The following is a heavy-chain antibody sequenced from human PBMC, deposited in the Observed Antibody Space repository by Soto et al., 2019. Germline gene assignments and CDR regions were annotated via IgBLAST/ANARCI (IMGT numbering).Heavy chain of an antibody. CDR2: ISYDGSNK. CDR3: AKDTYFRDSSGYYVFDY. D-gene: IGHD3-22*01. J-gene: IGHJ4*02. V-gene: IGHV3-30*18. Sequence: PGGSLRLSCAASGFTFSSYGGHWVRQAPGKGLEWVAVISYDGSNKHYTDSVKGRFTISRDNSKNMVFLHMNSLRPEDTAVYHCAKDTYFRDSSGYYVFDYWGQGTLVTVSS. CDR1: GFTFSSYG.